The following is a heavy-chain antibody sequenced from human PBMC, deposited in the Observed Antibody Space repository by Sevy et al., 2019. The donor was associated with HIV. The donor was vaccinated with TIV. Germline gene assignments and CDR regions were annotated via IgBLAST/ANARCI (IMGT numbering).Heavy chain of an antibody. V-gene: IGHV3-73*01. D-gene: IGHD3-3*01. CDR3: TSSPDAYDFWSGYSRKTDY. CDR2: IRSKANSYAT. J-gene: IGHJ4*02. CDR1: GFTFSGSA. Sequence: RGSLRLSCAASGFTFSGSAMHWVRQASGKGLEWVGRIRSKANSYATAYAASVKGRFTISRDDSKNTAYLQMNSLKTEDTAVYYCTSSPDAYDFWSGYSRKTDYWGQGTLVTVSS.